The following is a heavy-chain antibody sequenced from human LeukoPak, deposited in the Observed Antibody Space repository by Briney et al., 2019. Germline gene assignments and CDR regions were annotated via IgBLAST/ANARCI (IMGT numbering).Heavy chain of an antibody. Sequence: ASVKVSCKASGGTFSSYAISWVRQAPRQGLEWMGGIIPIFGTANYAQKFQGRDTITADESTSTAYMELGSMRSEDTAVYYCARDSPPRPITMVRGVMLGAFDIWGQGTMVTVSS. CDR2: IIPIFGTA. CDR1: GGTFSSYA. D-gene: IGHD3-10*01. J-gene: IGHJ3*02. V-gene: IGHV1-69*01. CDR3: ARDSPPRPITMVRGVMLGAFDI.